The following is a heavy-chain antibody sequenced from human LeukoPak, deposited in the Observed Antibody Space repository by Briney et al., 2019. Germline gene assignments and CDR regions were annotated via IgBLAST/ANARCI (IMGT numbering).Heavy chain of an antibody. J-gene: IGHJ3*02. CDR2: INPSGGST. CDR3: ARVTYYYDSSGQRGDAFDI. CDR1: GYTFTNYY. D-gene: IGHD3-22*01. Sequence: ASVKVSCKASGYTFTNYYMHWVRQAPGQGLEWMGIINPSGGSTSYAQKFQGRVTMTRDTSASTVYMELSSLRSEDTAVYYCARVTYYYDSSGQRGDAFDIWGQGTMVTVSS. V-gene: IGHV1-46*01.